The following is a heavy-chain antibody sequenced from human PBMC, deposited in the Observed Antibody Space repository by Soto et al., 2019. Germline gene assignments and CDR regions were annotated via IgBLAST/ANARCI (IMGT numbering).Heavy chain of an antibody. J-gene: IGHJ5*02. CDR3: ARGGVGPRSRNWFDP. CDR1: GGSFSGYY. V-gene: IGHV4-34*01. Sequence: SETLSLTCAVYGGSFSGYYWSWIRQPPGKGLEWIGEINHSGSTNYNPSLKSRVTISVDTSTNQFSLKLSSVTAADTAVYYCARGGVGPRSRNWFDPWGQGTLVTVSS. CDR2: INHSGST. D-gene: IGHD5-12*01.